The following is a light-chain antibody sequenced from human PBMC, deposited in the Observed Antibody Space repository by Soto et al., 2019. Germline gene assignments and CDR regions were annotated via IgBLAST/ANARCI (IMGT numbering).Light chain of an antibody. CDR2: GAS. J-gene: IGKJ4*01. Sequence: EIVMTQSPATLSVSPGERATLSCRASQSVSSNLAWYQQKPGQAPRPLIYGASTRATGIPARFSGSGSGTEFTLTISSLQSEDFAVYYCQRYNNWPPATFGGGTKVEIK. CDR1: QSVSSN. V-gene: IGKV3-15*01. CDR3: QRYNNWPPAT.